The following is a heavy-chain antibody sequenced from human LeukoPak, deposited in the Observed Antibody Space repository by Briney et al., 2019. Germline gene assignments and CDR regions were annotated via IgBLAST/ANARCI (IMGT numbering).Heavy chain of an antibody. CDR3: AREEYSGSYYFDY. CDR2: ITTSSSYI. D-gene: IGHD1-26*01. J-gene: IGHJ4*02. CDR1: GFTFSSYS. V-gene: IGHV3-21*01. Sequence: PGGSLRLSCAASGFTFSSYSMNWVRQAPGRGLEWVSSITTSSSYIYYADSVKGRFTISRDNAKNSLYLQMNSLRAEDTAVYYCAREEYSGSYYFDYWGQGTLVTVSS.